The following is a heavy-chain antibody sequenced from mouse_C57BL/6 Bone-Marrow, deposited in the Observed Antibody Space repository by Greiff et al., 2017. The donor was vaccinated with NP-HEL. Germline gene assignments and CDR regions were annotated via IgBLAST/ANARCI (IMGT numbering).Heavy chain of an antibody. Sequence: EVQLQQSGPVLVKPGASVKMSCKASGYTFTDYYMNWVKQSHGKSLEWIGVINPYNGGTSYNQKFKGKATLTVDKSSSTAYMELNSLTSEDSAVYYCAKGMNSYFDVWGTGTTVTVSS. D-gene: IGHD3-3*01. V-gene: IGHV1-19*01. CDR1: GYTFTDYY. CDR3: AKGMNSYFDV. CDR2: INPYNGGT. J-gene: IGHJ1*03.